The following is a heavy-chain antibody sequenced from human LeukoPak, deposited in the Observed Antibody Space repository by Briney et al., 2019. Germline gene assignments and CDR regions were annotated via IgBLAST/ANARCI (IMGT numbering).Heavy chain of an antibody. Sequence: TGGSLRLSCAASGFTFSSYWMSWVRQAPGKGLEWVANIEQDGSEKYYVDSVKGRFTISRDNARNSLYLQMNSLRAEDTAVYYCARDNPVLRFLEWFPWFDPWGQGTLVTVSS. CDR3: ARDNPVLRFLEWFPWFDP. D-gene: IGHD3-3*01. J-gene: IGHJ5*02. CDR1: GFTFSSYW. V-gene: IGHV3-7*01. CDR2: IEQDGSEK.